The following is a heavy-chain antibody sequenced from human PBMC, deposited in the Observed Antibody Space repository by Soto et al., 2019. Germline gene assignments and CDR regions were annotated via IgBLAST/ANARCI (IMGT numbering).Heavy chain of an antibody. V-gene: IGHV4-31*03. D-gene: IGHD6-19*01. CDR1: GGSISSGGYY. CDR3: AALPSYSSGWYDWFDP. Sequence: SETLSLTCTVSGGSISSGGYYWSWIRQHPGKGLEWIGYIYYSGSTYYNPSLKSRVTISVDTSKNQFSLKLSSVTAADTAVYYCAALPSYSSGWYDWFDPWGQGTLVTVSS. J-gene: IGHJ5*02. CDR2: IYYSGST.